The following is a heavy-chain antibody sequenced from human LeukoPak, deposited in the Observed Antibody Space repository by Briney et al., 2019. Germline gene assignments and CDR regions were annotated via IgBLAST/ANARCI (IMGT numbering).Heavy chain of an antibody. D-gene: IGHD2-2*02. CDR2: IYYSGTT. CDR3: ARALYGGFDY. J-gene: IGHJ4*02. CDR1: GDSISNYY. Sequence: SETLSLTCTVSGDSISNYYWSWVRQPPGKGLEWIGNIYYSGTTSYNPSLKSRVTISVDTSKNQFSLKLSSVTAADTAVYCCARALYGGFDYWGQGTLVTVSS. V-gene: IGHV4-59*01.